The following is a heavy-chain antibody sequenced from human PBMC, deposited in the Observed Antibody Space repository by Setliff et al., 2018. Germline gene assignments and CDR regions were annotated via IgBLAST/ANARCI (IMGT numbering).Heavy chain of an antibody. J-gene: IGHJ6*04. CDR3: ARHALSFDSAWDV. V-gene: IGHV4-39*01. D-gene: IGHD3-9*01. Sequence: SETLSLTCIVAGDSISNSDYYWGWIRQPPGKGLEWIGRVYNTGTTNYNPSLKSRVTISVDTSKNQFSLRLKSVTAADTAVYYCARHALSFDSAWDVWGKGTTVTVSS. CDR1: GDSISNSDYY. CDR2: VYNTGTT.